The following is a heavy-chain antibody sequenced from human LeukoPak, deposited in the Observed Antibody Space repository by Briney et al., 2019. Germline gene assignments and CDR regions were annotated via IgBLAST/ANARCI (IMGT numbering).Heavy chain of an antibody. Sequence: GASVKVSCKASGYTFTSYGISWVRQAPGQGLEWMGWISAYNGNTNYAQKLQGRVTMTTDTSTSTAYMELRSLRSDDTAVYYCARDPRRILVARNDYWGQGTLVTVSS. D-gene: IGHD2-15*01. CDR1: GYTFTSYG. CDR2: ISAYNGNT. CDR3: ARDPRRILVARNDY. V-gene: IGHV1-18*01. J-gene: IGHJ4*02.